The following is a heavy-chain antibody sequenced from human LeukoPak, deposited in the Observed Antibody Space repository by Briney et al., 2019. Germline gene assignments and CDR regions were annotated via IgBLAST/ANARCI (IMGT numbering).Heavy chain of an antibody. CDR2: VTASGGTT. CDR1: GFPFTNYG. CDR3: AKPPVYGSGFHH. Sequence: GGSLRLSCTASGFPFTNYGMNWVRQAPGKGLEWVSGVTASGGTTYYADSVKGRFTISRDNSKNSLYLQMNSLRAEDTAVYYCAKPPVYGSGFHHWGQGTLVTVSS. J-gene: IGHJ1*01. D-gene: IGHD3-10*01. V-gene: IGHV3-23*01.